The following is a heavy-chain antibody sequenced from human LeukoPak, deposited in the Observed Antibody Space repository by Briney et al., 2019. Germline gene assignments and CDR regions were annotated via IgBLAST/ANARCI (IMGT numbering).Heavy chain of an antibody. Sequence: ASVKVSCKASGYTFTSYGISWVRQAPGQGLEWMGWISAYNGNTNYAQKLQGRVTMTTDTSTSTAYMELSSLRSEDTAVYYCARGSTSRAYYYYMDVWGKGTTVTVSS. V-gene: IGHV1-18*01. CDR2: ISAYNGNT. J-gene: IGHJ6*03. CDR3: ARGSTSRAYYYYMDV. CDR1: GYTFTSYG.